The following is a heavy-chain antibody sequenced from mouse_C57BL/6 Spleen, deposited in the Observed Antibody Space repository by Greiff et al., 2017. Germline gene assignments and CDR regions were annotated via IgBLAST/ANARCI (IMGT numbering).Heavy chain of an antibody. CDR2: ISSGSSTI. CDR3: ARKDRRDY. J-gene: IGHJ4*01. Sequence: EVQGVASGGGLVKPGGSLKLSCAASGFTFSDYGMHWVRQAPEKGLEWVAYISSGSSTIYYADTVKGRFTISRDNAKNTRFLQMTSLRSEDTAMYYCARKDRRDYWGQGTSVTVSS. V-gene: IGHV5-17*01. CDR1: GFTFSDYG.